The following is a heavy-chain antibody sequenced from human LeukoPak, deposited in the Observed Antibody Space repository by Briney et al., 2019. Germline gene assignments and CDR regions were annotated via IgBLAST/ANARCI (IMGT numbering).Heavy chain of an antibody. CDR2: INPNSGGT. CDR1: GYTFTGYY. CDR3: ARDRVAVAGNTLGY. D-gene: IGHD6-19*01. V-gene: IGHV1-2*02. Sequence: ASVKVSCKASGYTFTGYYMHWVRQAPGQGFEWMGWINPNSGGTNYAQKFQGRVTMTRDTSISTAYMELSRLRSDDTAVYYCARDRVAVAGNTLGYWGQGTLVTVSS. J-gene: IGHJ4*02.